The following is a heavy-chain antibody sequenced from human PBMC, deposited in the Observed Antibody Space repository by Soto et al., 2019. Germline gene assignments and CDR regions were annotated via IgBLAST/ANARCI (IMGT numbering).Heavy chain of an antibody. Sequence: QVQLQESGPGLVKPSQTLSLTCTVSGGSITSGYYWSWIRQHPGKGLEWLGYIYYSGTTYYNPSLESRVTISVDTSKNQFSLKLSSVTAADTAVYYCARDGGYCSDTSCPNWFDPWGQGTLVTVSS. V-gene: IGHV4-31*03. CDR2: IYYSGTT. D-gene: IGHD2-2*03. CDR3: ARDGGYCSDTSCPNWFDP. J-gene: IGHJ5*02. CDR1: GGSITSGYY.